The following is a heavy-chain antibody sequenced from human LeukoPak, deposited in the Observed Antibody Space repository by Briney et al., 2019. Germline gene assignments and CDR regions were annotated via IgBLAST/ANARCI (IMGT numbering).Heavy chain of an antibody. D-gene: IGHD4-23*01. J-gene: IGHJ2*01. CDR1: GGTFSSYA. CDR3: ARTGSYGGNADWYFDL. Sequence: SVKVSCKASGGTFSSYAISWVRQAPGQGLEWMGGIIPIFGTANYAQKFQGRVTITADESTSTAYMELSSLRSEDTAVYYCARTGSYGGNADWYFDLWGRGTLVTVS. CDR2: IIPIFGTA. V-gene: IGHV1-69*13.